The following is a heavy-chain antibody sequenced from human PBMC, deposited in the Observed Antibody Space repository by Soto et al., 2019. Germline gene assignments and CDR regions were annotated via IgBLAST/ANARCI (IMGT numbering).Heavy chain of an antibody. D-gene: IGHD4-17*01. V-gene: IGHV1-18*01. CDR1: GYTFTNYG. CDR2: IGGYKGNT. Sequence: ASVKVSCKASGYTFTNYGVSWVRQAPGQGLEWMGWIGGYKGNTNYAQKLQGRVTLTTDTSTSTAYLQMNSLKTEDTAAYYCTRVSGYGDYLIDYWGQGTLVTVSS. CDR3: TRVSGYGDYLIDY. J-gene: IGHJ4*02.